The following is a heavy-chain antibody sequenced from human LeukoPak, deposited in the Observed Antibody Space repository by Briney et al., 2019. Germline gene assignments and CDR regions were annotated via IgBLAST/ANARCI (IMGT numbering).Heavy chain of an antibody. V-gene: IGHV3-74*01. CDR3: ARTGSGGDLDI. CDR1: GFXFSNHW. CDR2: INGDGTST. Sequence: GGSLRLSCAASGFXFSNHWLHWVRQAPGKGLVWVSGINGDGTSTIYADSVKGRFTITRDNAKSTVYLQMNRLRAEDTAVYYCARTGSGGDLDIWGQGTMVTVSS. J-gene: IGHJ3*02. D-gene: IGHD2-15*01.